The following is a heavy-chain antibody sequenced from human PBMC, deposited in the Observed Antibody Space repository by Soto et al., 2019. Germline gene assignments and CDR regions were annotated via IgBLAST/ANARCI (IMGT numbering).Heavy chain of an antibody. V-gene: IGHV4-31*03. CDR2: IYYSGST. D-gene: IGHD3-22*01. CDR1: GGSISSGGYY. J-gene: IGHJ4*02. CDR3: ARLLYYYDTTGYYFFDY. Sequence: SETLSLTCTVSGGSISSGGYYWSWIRQHPGKGLEWIGYIYYSGSTYYNPSLKSRVTISVDTSKNQFSLKLSSVPAADTAVYFCARLLYYYDTTGYYFFDYWGQGIPVTVSS.